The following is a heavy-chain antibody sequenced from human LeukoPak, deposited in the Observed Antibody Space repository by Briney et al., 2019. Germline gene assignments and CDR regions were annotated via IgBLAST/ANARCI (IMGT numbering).Heavy chain of an antibody. CDR1: GGSVSSYY. D-gene: IGHD3-22*01. Sequence: PSETLSLTCTVSGGSVSSYYWSWIRQPPGKGLEWIGYIYASGITNYNPSLESRVTISLDTSKNQFSLKLSSVTAADTAVYYCARPYYYDSRIDPWGQGILVTVSS. CDR2: IYASGIT. V-gene: IGHV4-4*09. J-gene: IGHJ5*02. CDR3: ARPYYYDSRIDP.